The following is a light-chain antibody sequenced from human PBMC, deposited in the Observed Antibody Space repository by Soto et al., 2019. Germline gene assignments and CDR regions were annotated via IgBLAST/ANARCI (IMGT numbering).Light chain of an antibody. V-gene: IGKV1-39*01. CDR2: AAS. Sequence: DIQMTQSPSSLSASIGDRVTISCRASQDISSSLNWYQHKSGTAPKLLIYAASGLHSGVPSRFSGSGSGTDFTLTISSLQPEDFATYYCQQSYVTPWTFGQGTKVEIK. J-gene: IGKJ1*01. CDR3: QQSYVTPWT. CDR1: QDISSS.